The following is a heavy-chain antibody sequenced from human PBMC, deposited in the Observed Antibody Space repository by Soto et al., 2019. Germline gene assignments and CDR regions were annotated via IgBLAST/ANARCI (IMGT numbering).Heavy chain of an antibody. Sequence: QVQLVESGGGVVQPGRSLRLSCAASGFTFSSYAMHWVRQAPGKGLEWVAVISYDGSNKYYADSVKGRLTISRDNSKNTLYLQMNSLRAEDTAVYYCAREDELVTDAFDIWGQGTMVTVSS. CDR2: ISYDGSNK. CDR1: GFTFSSYA. V-gene: IGHV3-30-3*01. J-gene: IGHJ3*02. D-gene: IGHD6-13*01. CDR3: AREDELVTDAFDI.